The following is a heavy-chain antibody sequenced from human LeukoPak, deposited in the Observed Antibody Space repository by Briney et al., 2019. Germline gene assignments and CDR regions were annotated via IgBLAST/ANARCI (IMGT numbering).Heavy chain of an antibody. CDR1: GYTFTSYG. D-gene: IGHD2-2*01. J-gene: IGHJ5*02. Sequence: ASVKVSCKASGYTFTSYGISWVRQAPGQGLEWMGWISAYNGNTNYAQKLQGRVTMTRDTSTSTVYMELSSLRSEDTAVYYCARGGVDIVVVPAAMKLAWFDPWGQGTLVTVSS. V-gene: IGHV1-18*01. CDR3: ARGGVDIVVVPAAMKLAWFDP. CDR2: ISAYNGNT.